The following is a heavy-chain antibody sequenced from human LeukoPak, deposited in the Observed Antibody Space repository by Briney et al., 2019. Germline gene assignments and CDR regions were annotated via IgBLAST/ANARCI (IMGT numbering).Heavy chain of an antibody. CDR1: GYTFTSYY. V-gene: IGHV1-46*01. CDR2: INPSGGST. D-gene: IGHD6-13*01. Sequence: ASVKVSCKASGYTFTSYYMHWVRQAPGQGLEWMGIINPSGGSTSYAQKFQGRVTMTRDTSTSTVYMELSSLRSEDTAVYYCARDRGIAAPPADYYYGMDVWGQGTTVTVSS. CDR3: ARDRGIAAPPADYYYGMDV. J-gene: IGHJ6*02.